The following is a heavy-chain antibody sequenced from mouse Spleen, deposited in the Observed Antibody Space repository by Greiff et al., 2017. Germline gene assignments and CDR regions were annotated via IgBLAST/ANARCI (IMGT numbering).Heavy chain of an antibody. CDR2: ISSGGSYT. CDR3: ARWGLLRFDY. D-gene: IGHD1-1*01. CDR1: GFTFSSYA. V-gene: IGHV5-9-1*01. Sequence: EVRLVESGGGLVKPGGSLKLSCAASGFTFSSYAMSWVRQTPEKRLEWVATISSGGSYTYYPDSVKGRFTISRDNAKNTLYLQMSSLRSEDTAMYYCARWGLLRFDYWGQGTTLTVSS. J-gene: IGHJ2*01.